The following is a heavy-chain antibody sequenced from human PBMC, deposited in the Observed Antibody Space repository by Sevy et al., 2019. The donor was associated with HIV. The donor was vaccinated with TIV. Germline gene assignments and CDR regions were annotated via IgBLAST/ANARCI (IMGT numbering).Heavy chain of an antibody. D-gene: IGHD2-15*01. Sequence: ASVKVSCKASGYTFTSYGISWVRQAPGQGLEWMGWISAYNGNPNYAQKLQGRVTMTTDTSRSTAYLELRSLRSDDPAAYYRARDLRVVVVAARWKEDYYYGMDVWGQGTTVTVSS. V-gene: IGHV1-18*01. CDR3: ARDLRVVVVAARWKEDYYYGMDV. CDR2: ISAYNGNP. J-gene: IGHJ6*02. CDR1: GYTFTSYG.